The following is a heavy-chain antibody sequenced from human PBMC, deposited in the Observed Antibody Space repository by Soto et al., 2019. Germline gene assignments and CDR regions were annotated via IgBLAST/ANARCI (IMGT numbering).Heavy chain of an antibody. CDR2: IRSKANSYAT. Sequence: GGSLRLSCAASGFTFSGSAMHWVRQASGKGLEWVGRIRSKANSYATAYAASVKGRFTISRDDSKNTAYLQMNSLKTEDTAVYYCTRHYDFWSGYYNGGYYYYGMDVWGQGTTVT. D-gene: IGHD3-3*01. J-gene: IGHJ6*02. V-gene: IGHV3-73*01. CDR3: TRHYDFWSGYYNGGYYYYGMDV. CDR1: GFTFSGSA.